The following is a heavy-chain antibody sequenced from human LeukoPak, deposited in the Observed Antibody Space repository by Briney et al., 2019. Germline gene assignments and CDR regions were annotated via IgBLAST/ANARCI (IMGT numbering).Heavy chain of an antibody. CDR1: GFTFSSYE. D-gene: IGHD3-3*01. CDR3: AKDFVYGSRFPRPLDY. J-gene: IGHJ4*02. CDR2: ISSSGSTI. Sequence: PGGSLRLSCAASGFTFSSYEMNWVRQAPGKGLEWVSYISSSGSTIYYADSVKGRFTISRDNSRNTLYLQMNSLRADDTARYYCAKDFVYGSRFPRPLDYWGQGTLVTVSS. V-gene: IGHV3-48*03.